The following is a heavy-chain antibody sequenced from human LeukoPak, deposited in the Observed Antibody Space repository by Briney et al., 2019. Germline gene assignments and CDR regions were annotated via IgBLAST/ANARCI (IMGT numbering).Heavy chain of an antibody. V-gene: IGHV3-53*01. CDR1: GFTVSSNY. J-gene: IGHJ4*02. CDR2: IYSGGST. D-gene: IGHD3-10*01. Sequence: PGGSLRLSCAAYGFTVSSNYLSWVRQAPGKGLEWVSVIYSGGSTYYADSLKGRFTISRDNSKNTLYLQMNSLRAVDTAVYYCARARPYYYGSGSSPPLGYWGQGTLVTVSS. CDR3: ARARPYYYGSGSSPPLGY.